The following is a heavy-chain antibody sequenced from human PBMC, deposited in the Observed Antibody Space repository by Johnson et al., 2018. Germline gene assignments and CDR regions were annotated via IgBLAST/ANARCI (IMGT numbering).Heavy chain of an antibody. CDR1: GFTFNDYG. Sequence: EVQLLETGGGLVQPGRSLRLSCVASGFTFNDYGMHWVRQVPGKGLEWVSGLSWNSGSIGYADSVKGRFTISRHNAKNTLYLQMNSLRVEGTALYYCVKDRGLFWSGYGAADYYYYGMDVWGQGTTVTGSS. CDR3: VKDRGLFWSGYGAADYYYYGMDV. J-gene: IGHJ6*02. CDR2: LSWNSGSI. D-gene: IGHD3-3*01. V-gene: IGHV3-9*01.